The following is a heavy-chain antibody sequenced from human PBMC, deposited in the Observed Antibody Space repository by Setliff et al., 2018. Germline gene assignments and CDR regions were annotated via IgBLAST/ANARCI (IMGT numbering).Heavy chain of an antibody. V-gene: IGHV4-61*09. D-gene: IGHD3-22*01. J-gene: IGHJ4*02. Sequence: TLSLTCTVSGGSISSGSYYWSWIRQPAGKGLEWIGHIYTSGSTNYNPSLKSRVTISVDTSKNQFSLKLSSVTAADTAVYYCARDGYYYDSSGYYKIFDYWGQGTLVTVSS. CDR2: IYTSGST. CDR3: ARDGYYYDSSGYYKIFDY. CDR1: GGSISSGSYY.